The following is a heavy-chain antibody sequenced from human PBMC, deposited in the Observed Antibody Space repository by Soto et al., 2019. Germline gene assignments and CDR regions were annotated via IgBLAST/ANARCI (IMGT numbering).Heavy chain of an antibody. CDR1: GYTFTSYG. V-gene: IGHV1-18*04. Sequence: ASVKVSCKASGYTFTSYGISWVRRAPGQGLEWMGWISAYNGNTNYAQKLQGRVTMTTDTSTSTAYMELRSPRSDDTAVYYCARDYYYDSSGSKYNWFDPWGQGXLVTVSS. CDR2: ISAYNGNT. D-gene: IGHD3-22*01. CDR3: ARDYYYDSSGSKYNWFDP. J-gene: IGHJ5*02.